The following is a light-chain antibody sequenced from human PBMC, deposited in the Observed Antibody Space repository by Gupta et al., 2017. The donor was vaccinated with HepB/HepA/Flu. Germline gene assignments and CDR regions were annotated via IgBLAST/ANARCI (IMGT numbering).Light chain of an antibody. CDR2: KAS. V-gene: IGKV1-5*03. CDR3: QQYNSRCS. CDR1: QSISSW. J-gene: IGKJ2*04. Sequence: IQITQSPSTLSASVGDRVTITCRASQSISSWLAWYQQKPGKAPKLLIYKASSLESGVPSRFSGRGAGTEFTLTSSSLQHDDFANYYCQQYNSRCSFGQGTKLEIK.